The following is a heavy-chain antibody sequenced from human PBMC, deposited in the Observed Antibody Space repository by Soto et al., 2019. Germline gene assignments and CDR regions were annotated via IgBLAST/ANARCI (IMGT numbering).Heavy chain of an antibody. D-gene: IGHD3-10*01. CDR2: ISGSGGST. V-gene: IGHV3-23*01. CDR3: AKLAYYGSGKEWFDP. J-gene: IGHJ5*02. CDR1: GFTFSSYA. Sequence: GGSLRLSCAASGFTFSSYAVSWVRQAPGKGLEWVSAISGSGGSTYYADSVKGRFTISRDNSKNTLYLQMNSLRAEDTAVYYCAKLAYYGSGKEWFDPWGQGTLVTVSS.